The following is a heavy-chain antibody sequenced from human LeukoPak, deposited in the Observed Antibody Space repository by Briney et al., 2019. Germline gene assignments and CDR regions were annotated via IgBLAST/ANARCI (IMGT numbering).Heavy chain of an antibody. CDR2: IYHSGST. D-gene: IGHD3-3*01. Sequence: PSETLSLTCAVSGYSISSGYYWGWIRQPPGKGLEWIGSIYHSGSTYYNPSLKSRFTISVDTSKNQFSLKLSSVTAADTAVYYCARRAITIFGVVIGWFDPWGQGTLVTVS. CDR1: GYSISSGYY. J-gene: IGHJ5*02. V-gene: IGHV4-38-2*01. CDR3: ARRAITIFGVVIGWFDP.